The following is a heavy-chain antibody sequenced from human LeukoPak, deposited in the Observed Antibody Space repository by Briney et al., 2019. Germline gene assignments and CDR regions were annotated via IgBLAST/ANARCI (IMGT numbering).Heavy chain of an antibody. CDR3: ARDDSGDYGDWFDP. CDR2: ISSGSYNI. J-gene: IGHJ5*02. D-gene: IGHD4-17*01. V-gene: IGHV3-21*01. CDR1: GFIFSSNS. Sequence: GGSLRLSCAASGFIFSSNSMNWFRQAPGKGLEWVSSISSGSYNIYYADSVKGRFTISRDNAKNSLYLQMNSLRAEDSAIYYCARDDSGDYGDWFDPWGQGTLVTVSS.